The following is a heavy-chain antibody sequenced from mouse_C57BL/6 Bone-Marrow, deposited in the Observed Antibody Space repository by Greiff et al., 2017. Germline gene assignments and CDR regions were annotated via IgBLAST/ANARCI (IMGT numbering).Heavy chain of an antibody. D-gene: IGHD1-1*01. CDR1: GFNIKDDY. Sequence: EVQLQQSGAELVRPGASVKLSCTASGFNIKDDYMHWVKQRPEQGLEWIGWIDPENGDTEYASKFQGKATITADTSSNTAYLQLSSLTSEDTAVYYCTTSNYYGSSYEGGRYYFDYWGQGTTLTVSS. CDR3: TTSNYYGSSYEGGRYYFDY. V-gene: IGHV14-4*01. CDR2: IDPENGDT. J-gene: IGHJ2*01.